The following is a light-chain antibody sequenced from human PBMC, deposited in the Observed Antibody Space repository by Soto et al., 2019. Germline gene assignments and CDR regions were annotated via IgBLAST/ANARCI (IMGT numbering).Light chain of an antibody. J-gene: IGKJ1*01. V-gene: IGKV1-5*01. CDR2: DAS. Sequence: DIQMTQSPSSLSASVGDRFTITCRASQSISSWLAWYQQKPGKAPKLLIYDASSLESGVPSRFSGSGSGTEFTLTISSLQSDDFATYYCQQYNSYSPWTFGQGTKVDIK. CDR1: QSISSW. CDR3: QQYNSYSPWT.